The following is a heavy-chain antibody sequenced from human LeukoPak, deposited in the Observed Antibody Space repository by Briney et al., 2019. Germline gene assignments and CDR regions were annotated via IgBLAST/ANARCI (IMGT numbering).Heavy chain of an antibody. J-gene: IGHJ3*02. D-gene: IGHD3-22*01. Sequence: SETLSLTCAVSGGPISSSNWWSWVRQPPGKGLEWIGEIYHSGSTEYNPSLKSRVTISVDKSKNQFSLKLSSVTAADTAVYYCAGGYYHDAFDIWGQGTMVTVSS. V-gene: IGHV4-4*02. CDR2: IYHSGST. CDR1: GGPISSSNW. CDR3: AGGYYHDAFDI.